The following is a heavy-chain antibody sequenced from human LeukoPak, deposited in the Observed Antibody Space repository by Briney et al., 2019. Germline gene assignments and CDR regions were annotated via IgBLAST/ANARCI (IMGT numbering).Heavy chain of an antibody. V-gene: IGHV3-66*01. J-gene: IGHJ4*02. CDR1: GFTVSNNY. Sequence: GSLXXSXAASGFTVSNNYMSWVRQAPGKGLEWVSAIYGGGNTYYADSVKGRLTISRDNYKNKLYLQMNSMRAEEKALYYCARXDDXNSRNVFNYWGQGTLVTVSS. CDR3: ARXDDXNSRNVFNY. CDR2: IYGGGNT. D-gene: IGHD4-11*01.